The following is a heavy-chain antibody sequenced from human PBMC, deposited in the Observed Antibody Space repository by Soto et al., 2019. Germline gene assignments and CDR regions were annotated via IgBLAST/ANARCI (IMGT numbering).Heavy chain of an antibody. CDR1: WVTFIDRA. J-gene: IGHJ4*02. D-gene: IGHD3-3*01. CDR2: IGGSGDDT. CDR3: ALRWGEIFGVVVPGLDYFDY. Sequence: GGSLRLPSTASWVTFIDRARSWVRQAPRKGLEWVSAIGGSGDDTNYADSVRGRFTVSRDNSENTLYLQMDSLRAEDTAVYICALRWGEIFGVVVPGLDYFDYWGQGTQVTVSS. V-gene: IGHV3-23*01.